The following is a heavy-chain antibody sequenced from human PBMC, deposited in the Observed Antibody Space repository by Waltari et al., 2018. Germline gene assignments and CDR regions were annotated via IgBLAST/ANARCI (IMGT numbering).Heavy chain of an antibody. V-gene: IGHV4-34*01. CDR1: GGSFSGYY. CDR2: INHMGST. CDR3: ARGRGITYYYDSSGYTR. Sequence: QVQLQPWGAGLLKPSATLSLTCAVYGGSFSGYYCTWIRQPPGEGLEWLGEINHMGSTNYNQALKSRVTISVDTSKNQFSLKLSSVTAADTAVYYCARGRGITYYYDSSGYTRWGQGTLVTVSS. J-gene: IGHJ4*02. D-gene: IGHD3-22*01.